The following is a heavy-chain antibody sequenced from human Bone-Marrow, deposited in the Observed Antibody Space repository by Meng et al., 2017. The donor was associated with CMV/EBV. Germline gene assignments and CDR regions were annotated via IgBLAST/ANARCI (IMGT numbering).Heavy chain of an antibody. V-gene: IGHV1-46*02. Sequence: ASVKVSCKASGGTFNTYAITWVRQAPGQGLEWMGIINPSSGSTSYAQKFQGRVTMTRDTSTSTVYMELSSLRSEDTAVYYCARGGRIWEWPQNYDYWGQGTLVTVSS. CDR2: INPSSGST. J-gene: IGHJ4*02. CDR3: ARGGRIWEWPQNYDY. CDR1: GGTFNTYA. D-gene: IGHD3-3*01.